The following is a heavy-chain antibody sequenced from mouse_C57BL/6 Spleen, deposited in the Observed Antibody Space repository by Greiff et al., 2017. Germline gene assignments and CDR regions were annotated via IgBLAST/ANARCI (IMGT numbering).Heavy chain of an antibody. CDR1: GYTFTDYN. D-gene: IGHD2-3*01. V-gene: IGHV1-22*01. J-gene: IGHJ3*01. Sequence: VQLKESGPELVKPGASVKMSCKASGYTFTDYNMHWVKQSHGKSLEWIGYINPNNGGTSYNQKFKGKATLTVNKSSSTAYMELRSLTSEDSAVYYCARDGYYGFAYWGQGTLVTVSA. CDR3: ARDGYYGFAY. CDR2: INPNNGGT.